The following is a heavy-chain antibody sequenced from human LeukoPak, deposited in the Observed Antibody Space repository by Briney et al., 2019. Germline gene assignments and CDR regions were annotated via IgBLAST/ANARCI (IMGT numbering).Heavy chain of an antibody. Sequence: RAGGSLRLSCAASGFTFSSYGMSWVRQAPRKGLEWVSYISSSDSTIYYADSVKGRFTISRDNAKNSLYLQMNSLRAEDTAVYYCAKCSESRLAAAGTCYYWGQGTLVTVSS. CDR3: AKCSESRLAAAGTCYY. J-gene: IGHJ4*02. D-gene: IGHD6-13*01. CDR2: ISSSDSTI. V-gene: IGHV3-48*04. CDR1: GFTFSSYG.